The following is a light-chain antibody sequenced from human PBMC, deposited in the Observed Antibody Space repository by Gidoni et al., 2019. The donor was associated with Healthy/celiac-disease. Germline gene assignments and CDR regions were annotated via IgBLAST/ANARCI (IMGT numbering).Light chain of an antibody. CDR2: KAS. J-gene: IGKJ2*03. CDR1: QSISSW. Sequence: DIQMTQSPSTLTASVGDRVTITCRASQSISSWLALYQQKPGKAPKLLIYKASSLDSGVPSRCSGSVSGTEFTLTISSLQPDDFATYYCQQYNSYSSYSFGQGTKLEIK. CDR3: QQYNSYSSYS. V-gene: IGKV1-5*03.